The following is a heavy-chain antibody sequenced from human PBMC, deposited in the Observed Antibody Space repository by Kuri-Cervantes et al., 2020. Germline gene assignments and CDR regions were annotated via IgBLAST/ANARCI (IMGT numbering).Heavy chain of an antibody. CDR2: IYHSGST. CDR1: GYSISSGYY. Sequence: SETLSLTCTVSGYSISSGYYWGWIRQPPGKGLEWIGSIYHSGSTYYNPSLKSRVTISVDTSKNQFSLKLSSVTAADTAVYYCASIQTEGFGELFLSNWGQGTLVTVSS. D-gene: IGHD3-10*01. J-gene: IGHJ4*02. CDR3: ASIQTEGFGELFLSN. V-gene: IGHV4-38-2*02.